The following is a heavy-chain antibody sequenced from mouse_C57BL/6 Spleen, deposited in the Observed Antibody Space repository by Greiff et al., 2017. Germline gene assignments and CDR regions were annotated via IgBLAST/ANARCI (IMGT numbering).Heavy chain of an antibody. V-gene: IGHV10-3*01. J-gene: IGHJ2*01. D-gene: IGHD6-1*01. Sequence: EVQLVESGGGLVQPKGSLKLSCAASGFTFTTYAMHWVRQAPGKGLEWVARIRSKGSNYATYYADSVQNSFTISKDDSQSKLYLQMNNLKTEDAAMYCGVGEGSSLDDGGQGTTLTVSS. CDR1: GFTFTTYA. CDR3: VGEGSSLDD. CDR2: IRSKGSNYAT.